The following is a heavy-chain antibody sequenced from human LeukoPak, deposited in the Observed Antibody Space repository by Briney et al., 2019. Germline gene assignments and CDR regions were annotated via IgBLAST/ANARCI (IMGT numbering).Heavy chain of an antibody. CDR1: GGSISSYY. CDR2: IYTSGST. Sequence: SETLSLTCTVSGGSISSYYWSWIRQPAEKGLEWIGRIYTSGSTNYNPSLKSRVTMSVDTSKNQFSLKLSSVTAADTAVYYCARGPPQAVADLNYFDYWGQGTLVTVSS. CDR3: ARGPPQAVADLNYFDY. J-gene: IGHJ4*02. V-gene: IGHV4-4*07. D-gene: IGHD6-19*01.